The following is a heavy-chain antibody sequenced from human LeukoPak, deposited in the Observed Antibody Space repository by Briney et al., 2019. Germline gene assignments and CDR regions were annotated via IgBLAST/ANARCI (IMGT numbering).Heavy chain of an antibody. CDR1: GFTFSSYW. V-gene: IGHV3-74*01. CDR3: ASPYRGTMVRGHGMDV. Sequence: PGGSLRLSCEASGFTFSSYWMHWVRQAPGKGLVWVSRIKADGSETSYADSVKDRFTISRDNAKNTLYLQMNSLRDEDTAMYYCASPYRGTMVRGHGMDVWGQGTTVTVSS. J-gene: IGHJ6*02. CDR2: IKADGSET. D-gene: IGHD3-10*01.